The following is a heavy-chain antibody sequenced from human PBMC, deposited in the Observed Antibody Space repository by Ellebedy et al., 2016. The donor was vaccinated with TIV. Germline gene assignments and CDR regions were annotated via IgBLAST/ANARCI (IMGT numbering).Heavy chain of an antibody. Sequence: GESLKISCAASGFTFSSYSMNWVRQAPGKGLEWVSYIGSATIVIYYADSVKGRFTISRANAKNSLYLQMNSLRAEDTAVYYCARGGGSGTYRSFDYWGQGTLVTVSS. D-gene: IGHD3-10*01. J-gene: IGHJ4*02. V-gene: IGHV3-48*04. CDR3: ARGGGSGTYRSFDY. CDR1: GFTFSSYS. CDR2: IGSATIVI.